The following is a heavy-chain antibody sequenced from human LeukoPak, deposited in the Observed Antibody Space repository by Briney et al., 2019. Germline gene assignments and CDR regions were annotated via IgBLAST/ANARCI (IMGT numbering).Heavy chain of an antibody. CDR1: GGSIRRTIYY. J-gene: IGHJ4*02. D-gene: IGHD1-26*01. V-gene: IGHV4-39*02. Sequence: SETLSLTCPVSGGSIRRTIYYWGWIRQPPGKGLEWIGSISYSGSTYYNPSLKSRVTISVNTSKNHFSLKLNSVTAADTAVYFCASHRGQWELPRYSFDYWGQGTLVTVSS. CDR2: ISYSGST. CDR3: ASHRGQWELPRYSFDY.